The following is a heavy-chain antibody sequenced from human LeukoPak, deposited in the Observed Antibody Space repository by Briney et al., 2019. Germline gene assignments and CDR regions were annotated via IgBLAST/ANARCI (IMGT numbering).Heavy chain of an antibody. D-gene: IGHD6-13*01. CDR3: AKAQYSSSWYEGVDY. CDR1: GFTFSSYA. V-gene: IGHV3-23*01. J-gene: IGHJ4*02. Sequence: GGSLRLSCAASGFTFSSYAMSWVRQAPGKGLEWVSAISGSGGSTYYADSAKGRFTISRDNSKNTLYLQMNSLRAEDTAVYYCAKAQYSSSWYEGVDYWGQGTLVTVSS. CDR2: ISGSGGST.